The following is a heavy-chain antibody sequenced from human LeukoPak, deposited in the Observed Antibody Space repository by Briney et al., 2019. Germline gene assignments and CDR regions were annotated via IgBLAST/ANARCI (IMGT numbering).Heavy chain of an antibody. CDR1: GFTFSSYA. CDR3: ARAVSSSDAFDI. J-gene: IGHJ3*02. Sequence: GGSLRLSCAASGFTFSSYAMHWVHQAPGKGLEWVSSISSSSSYIYYADSVEGRFTISRDNAKNSLYLQMNSLRAEDTAVYYCARAVSSSDAFDIWGQGTMVTVSS. CDR2: ISSSSSYI. V-gene: IGHV3-21*01. D-gene: IGHD6-6*01.